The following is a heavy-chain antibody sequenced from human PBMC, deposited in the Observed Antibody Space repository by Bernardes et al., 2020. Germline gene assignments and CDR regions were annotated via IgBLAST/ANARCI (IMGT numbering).Heavy chain of an antibody. CDR3: ARRGGDADY. D-gene: IGHD3-16*01. J-gene: IGHJ4*02. V-gene: IGHV4-39*01. Sequence: SSTLSLTCTVSGGSLRSSSYYWGWIRQPPGKGLEWIGSIYYSGSTYYNPSLKSRVTISVDTSKNQFSLKLSSVTAADTAVYYCARRGGDADYWGQGTLVTVSS. CDR2: IYYSGST. CDR1: GGSLRSSSYY.